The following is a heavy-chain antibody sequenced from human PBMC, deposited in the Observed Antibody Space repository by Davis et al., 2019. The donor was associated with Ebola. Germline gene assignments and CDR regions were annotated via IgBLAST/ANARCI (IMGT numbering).Heavy chain of an antibody. CDR3: AGPKVEYYYDSSGYYH. D-gene: IGHD3-22*01. CDR2: ISGRCGST. V-gene: IGHV3-23*01. J-gene: IGHJ4*02. CDR1: GFTFSSYA. Sequence: GESLKISCAASGFTFSSYAMSWVRQAPGKGLEWVSAISGRCGSTYYADSVKGRFTISRDNSKNTLYLQMNSLRAEDTAVYYCAGPKVEYYYDSSGYYHWGQGTLVTVSS.